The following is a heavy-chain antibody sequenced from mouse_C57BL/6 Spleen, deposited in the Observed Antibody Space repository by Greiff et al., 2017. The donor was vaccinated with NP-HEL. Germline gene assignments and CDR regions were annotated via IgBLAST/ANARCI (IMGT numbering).Heavy chain of an antibody. Sequence: VQLKESGPGLVKPSQSLSLTCSVTGYSITSGYYWNWIRQFPGNKLEWMGYISYDGSNNYNPSLTNRISITRDTSKNQFFLKLNSVTTEDTATYYCARDEDSSGYYFDYWGQGTTLTVSS. J-gene: IGHJ2*01. D-gene: IGHD3-2*02. V-gene: IGHV3-6*01. CDR1: GYSITSGYY. CDR2: ISYDGSN. CDR3: ARDEDSSGYYFDY.